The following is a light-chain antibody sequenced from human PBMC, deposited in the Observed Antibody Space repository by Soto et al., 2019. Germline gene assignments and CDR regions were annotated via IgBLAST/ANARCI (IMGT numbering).Light chain of an antibody. J-gene: IGKJ5*01. CDR3: QQYNNWPIT. V-gene: IGKV3D-15*01. CDR2: AAS. CDR1: QSVRSSY. Sequence: EIVLTQSPDTLSLSPGESATLSCRASQSVRSSYLAWYQQTPGQTPRLLIYAASSRATGIPDRFSGSGSGTEFTLTISSLQSEDFAAYYCQQYNNWPITFGQGTRLEI.